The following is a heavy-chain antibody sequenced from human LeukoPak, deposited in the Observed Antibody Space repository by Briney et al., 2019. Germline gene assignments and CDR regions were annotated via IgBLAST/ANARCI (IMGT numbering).Heavy chain of an antibody. D-gene: IGHD3-22*01. V-gene: IGHV3-30-3*01. CDR3: ARLDYDTSGYYYGDS. CDR2: ISYDGNNK. Sequence: GGSLRLSCAASGFTFSYHWMTWVRQAPGKGLEWVAVISYDGNNKYYVDSVKGRFTISRDNSKNTLYLQMNSLRAEDTAVYYCARLDYDTSGYYYGDSWGQGTLVTVSS. CDR1: GFTFSYHW. J-gene: IGHJ4*02.